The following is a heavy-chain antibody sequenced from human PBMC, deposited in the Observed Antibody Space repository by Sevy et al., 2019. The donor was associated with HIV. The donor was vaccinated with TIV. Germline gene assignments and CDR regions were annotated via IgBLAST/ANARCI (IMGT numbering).Heavy chain of an antibody. J-gene: IGHJ4*02. D-gene: IGHD2-15*01. CDR2: IYPGDSDT. Sequence: QQRESLKISCKASGYSFTRYWIAWVRQMPGKGLEWMGIIYPGDSDTRYSPSFQGQVTISADTSVSTAYLQWSSLKASDTAMYYCARLGSAIDYWGQGTLVTVSS. CDR3: ARLGSAIDY. CDR1: GYSFTRYW. V-gene: IGHV5-51*03.